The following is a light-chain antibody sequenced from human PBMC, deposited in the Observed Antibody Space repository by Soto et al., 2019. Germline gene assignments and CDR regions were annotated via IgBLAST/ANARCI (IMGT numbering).Light chain of an antibody. Sequence: QSALTQPPSASGSPGQSVTISCTGTSSDVGDYKFVSWYQQHPGKAPKLLIYEVSRRPSGVPDRFFGSKSGNTASLTVSGLQAEDEADYYCSSYAGNNNVVFGGGTKVTVL. CDR1: SSDVGDYKF. J-gene: IGLJ2*01. V-gene: IGLV2-8*01. CDR2: EVS. CDR3: SSYAGNNNVV.